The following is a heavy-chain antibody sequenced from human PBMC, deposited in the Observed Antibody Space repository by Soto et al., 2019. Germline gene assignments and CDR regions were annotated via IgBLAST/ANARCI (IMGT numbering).Heavy chain of an antibody. CDR3: AREVGYGEFSAALLD. CDR2: VISLFGTA. V-gene: IGHV1-69*01. CDR1: GGTFSSHS. D-gene: IGHD4-17*01. Sequence: VQLMQSGAEVKKLGSSVKVSCKASGGTFSSHSINWVRQAPGLGLEWMGGVISLFGTANYAHNFKGRVTITADQSTSPAYIELNSLRSDNTSVYYCAREVGYGEFSAALLDWGQGTLVTVSS. J-gene: IGHJ4*02.